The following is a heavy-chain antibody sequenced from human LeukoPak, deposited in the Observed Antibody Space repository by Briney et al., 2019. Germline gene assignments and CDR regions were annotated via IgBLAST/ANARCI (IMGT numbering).Heavy chain of an antibody. CDR3: ARRLTQYDCFDP. Sequence: KSSQTLSLTCAISGDSVSSNSVTWNWIRQSPSRGLKWLGRTYYRSTWYNDYAVSVRGRITVNPDTSKNQFSLHLNSVTPEDTAIYYCARRLTQYDCFDPWGQGILVTVSS. CDR2: TYYRSTWYN. J-gene: IGHJ5*02. D-gene: IGHD2-2*01. V-gene: IGHV6-1*01. CDR1: GDSVSSNSVT.